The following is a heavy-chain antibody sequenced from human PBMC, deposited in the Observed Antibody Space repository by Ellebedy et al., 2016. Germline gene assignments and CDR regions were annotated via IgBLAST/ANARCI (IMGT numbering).Heavy chain of an antibody. CDR3: VRGCTNGECQPGGFDY. CDR1: GFSVSSNY. V-gene: IGHV3-66*01. J-gene: IGHJ4*02. CDR2: IYAGGST. D-gene: IGHD2-8*01. Sequence: GGSLRLSCVVSGFSVSSNYLSWVRQAPGKGLEWASVIYAGGSTFYADSVKGRCTVSRDNAKNTLYLQRNSLKAEDTAVYYCVRGCTNGECQPGGFDYWGQGTLVTVSS.